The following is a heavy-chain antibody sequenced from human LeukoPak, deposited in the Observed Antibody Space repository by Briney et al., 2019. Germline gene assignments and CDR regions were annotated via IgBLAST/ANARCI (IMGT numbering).Heavy chain of an antibody. CDR1: GFTFSSYN. V-gene: IGHV3-21*04. CDR3: AKVYYDSSGYYH. J-gene: IGHJ5*02. Sequence: GGSLRLSCAASGFTFSSYNMNWVRQAPGKGLEWVSSITSGSSYIYYADSVKGRFTISRDNAKNSLYLQMNSLRAEDTAVYYCAKVYYDSSGYYHWGQGTLVTVSS. D-gene: IGHD3-22*01. CDR2: ITSGSSYI.